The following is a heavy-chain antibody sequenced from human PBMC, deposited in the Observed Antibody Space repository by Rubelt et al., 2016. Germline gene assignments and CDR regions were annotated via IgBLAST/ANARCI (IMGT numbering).Heavy chain of an antibody. Sequence: GLEWVAVISYDGSNKYYADSVKGRFTISRDNSKNTLYLQMNSLRAEDTAVYYCARGSLVATDVTEYYFDYWGQGTLVTVSS. D-gene: IGHD5-12*01. CDR2: ISYDGSNK. V-gene: IGHV3-30*04. CDR3: ARGSLVATDVTEYYFDY. J-gene: IGHJ4*02.